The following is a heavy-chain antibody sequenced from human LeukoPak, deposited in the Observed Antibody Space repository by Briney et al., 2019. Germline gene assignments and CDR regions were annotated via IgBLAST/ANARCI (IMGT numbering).Heavy chain of an antibody. D-gene: IGHD3-22*01. CDR2: IYTGGST. Sequence: GGSLRLSCAASGFIVSNNFMSWVRQAPGKGLEWVSVIYTGGSTYYADSVRGRFTISRDNSKNTLYLQMNSLRAEDTAVYYCATPLDYYDRSDSHQGGDWGQGTLVTVSS. V-gene: IGHV3-53*01. J-gene: IGHJ4*02. CDR3: ATPLDYYDRSDSHQGGD. CDR1: GFIVSNNF.